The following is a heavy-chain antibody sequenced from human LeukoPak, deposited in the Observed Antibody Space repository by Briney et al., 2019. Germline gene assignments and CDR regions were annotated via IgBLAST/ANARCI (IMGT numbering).Heavy chain of an antibody. Sequence: GGSLRLSCAASGFTFSSYEMNWVRQAPGKGLEWVSYISSSGSTIYYADSVKGRFTISRDNAKNSLYLQMNSLRAEDTAVYYCARVGAWDGSIDYWGQGTLVTVSS. CDR3: ARVGAWDGSIDY. CDR1: GFTFSSYE. V-gene: IGHV3-48*03. J-gene: IGHJ4*02. D-gene: IGHD1-26*01. CDR2: ISSSGSTI.